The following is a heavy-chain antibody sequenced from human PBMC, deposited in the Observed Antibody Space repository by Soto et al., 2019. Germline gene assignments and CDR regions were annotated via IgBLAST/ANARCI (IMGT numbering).Heavy chain of an antibody. D-gene: IGHD5-18*01. CDR2: IYYSGST. CDR1: GGTISSGGYY. V-gene: IGHV4-31*03. J-gene: IGHJ5*02. CDR3: GRGFLHTAFDP. Sequence: SETLSLTCTVSGGTISSGGYYWSWIRQHPGKGLEWIGYIYYSGSTYYNPSLKSRVTISVDTSKNQFSLKLSSVTAADTAVYYCGRGFLHTAFDPWGQGTLVTVSS.